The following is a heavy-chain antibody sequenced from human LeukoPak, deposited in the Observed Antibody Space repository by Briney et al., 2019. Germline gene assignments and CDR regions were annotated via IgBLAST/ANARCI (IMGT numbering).Heavy chain of an antibody. CDR2: IYYSGST. Sequence: SETLSLTCTVSGGSISSYYWSWTRQHPGKGLEWIGYIYYSGSTNYNPSLKSRVTISVDTSKNQFSLKLSSVTAADTAVYYCARVRGAAAGTGLDFQHWGQGTLVTVSS. CDR3: ARVRGAAAGTGLDFQH. V-gene: IGHV4-59*08. CDR1: GGSISSYY. D-gene: IGHD6-13*01. J-gene: IGHJ1*01.